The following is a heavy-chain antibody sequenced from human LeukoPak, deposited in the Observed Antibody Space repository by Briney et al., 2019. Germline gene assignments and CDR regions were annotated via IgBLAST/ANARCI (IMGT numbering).Heavy chain of an antibody. D-gene: IGHD3-10*01. CDR1: GFIFSNYN. CDR3: ARVWFGYFFQ. Sequence: GGSLRLSCAASGFIFSNYNMDWVRQAPGKGLEWVSVIHTGGTTHYADSVKGRFTVSKDTSNNTVFLQMNSLRVEDTAVYFCARVWFGYFFQWGQGALVTVSS. J-gene: IGHJ4*02. CDR2: IHTGGTT. V-gene: IGHV3-53*01.